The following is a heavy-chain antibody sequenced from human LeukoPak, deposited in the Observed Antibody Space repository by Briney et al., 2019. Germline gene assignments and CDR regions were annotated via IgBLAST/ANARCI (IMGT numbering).Heavy chain of an antibody. J-gene: IGHJ4*02. Sequence: GGSLRLSCAASRFTFDDYAMHWVRQAPGKGLEWVSFISADGDGTYYADSVRGRFTISRDNSKSSLYLQMNRLRSDNTALYYWAKDRIDLGYCSRTSCYGGGNFDYWGQGTLVTVSS. D-gene: IGHD2-2*01. CDR1: RFTFDDYA. V-gene: IGHV3-43*02. CDR3: AKDRIDLGYCSRTSCYGGGNFDY. CDR2: ISADGDGT.